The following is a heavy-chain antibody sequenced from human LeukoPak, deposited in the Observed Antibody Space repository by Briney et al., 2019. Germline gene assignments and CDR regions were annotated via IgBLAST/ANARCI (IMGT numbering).Heavy chain of an antibody. V-gene: IGHV4-30-2*01. CDR3: ARYCSSTSCYNWFDP. CDR2: IYHSGST. Sequence: SQTLSLTCAVSGGSISSGGYSWSWIRQPPGKGLEWIGYIYHSGSTYYNPSLKSRVTISVDRSKNQFSLKLSSVTAADTAVYYCARYCSSTSCYNWFDPWGQGTLVTASS. CDR1: GGSISSGGYS. D-gene: IGHD2-2*01. J-gene: IGHJ5*02.